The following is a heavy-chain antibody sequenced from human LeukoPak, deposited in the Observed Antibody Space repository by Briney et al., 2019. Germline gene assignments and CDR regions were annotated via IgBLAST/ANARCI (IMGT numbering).Heavy chain of an antibody. Sequence: PSETLSLTCAVSGGSISSGGYYWSWIRQHPEKGLEWIGYIYYTGSTFYNPSLKSRVIISVDTSKNQFSLRLSSVTVADTAVYYCASSEATTTPPPYGMDVWGQGTTVTVSS. V-gene: IGHV4-31*11. J-gene: IGHJ6*02. CDR1: GGSISSGGYY. D-gene: IGHD5-12*01. CDR2: IYYTGST. CDR3: ASSEATTTPPPYGMDV.